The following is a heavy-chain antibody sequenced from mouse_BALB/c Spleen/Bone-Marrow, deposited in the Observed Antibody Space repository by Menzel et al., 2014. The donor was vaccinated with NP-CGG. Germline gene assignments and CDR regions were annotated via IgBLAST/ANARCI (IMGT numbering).Heavy chain of an antibody. J-gene: IGHJ1*01. Sequence: VQLQQSGPELVKPGASVKMSCKASGYTFTSYVVHWVKQKPGQGLEWIGNINPYNDDTMYNEKFKGKATLTSDKSSSTAYMELSSLPSEDSAVYYCARSLYGYDWYFDVWGAGTTVTVSS. CDR3: ARSLYGYDWYFDV. CDR1: GYTFTSYV. V-gene: IGHV1-14*01. CDR2: INPYNDDT. D-gene: IGHD2-2*01.